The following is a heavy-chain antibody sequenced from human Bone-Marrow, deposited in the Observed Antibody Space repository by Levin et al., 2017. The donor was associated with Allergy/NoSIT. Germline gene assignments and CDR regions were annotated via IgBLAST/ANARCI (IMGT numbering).Heavy chain of an antibody. CDR1: GFSFSDYY. CDR2: IHETGSFV. V-gene: IGHV3-11*01. CDR3: ARDLHTSLAGTSGFQY. J-gene: IGHJ1*01. D-gene: IGHD6-19*01. Sequence: PGGSLRLSCATSGFSFSDYYMTWIRQAPGKGLEWVAYIHETGSFVYYADSVRGRFTISRDNAKKSVHLEMNSLRVEDTAIYYCARDLHTSLAGTSGFQYWGQGTVVNVSS.